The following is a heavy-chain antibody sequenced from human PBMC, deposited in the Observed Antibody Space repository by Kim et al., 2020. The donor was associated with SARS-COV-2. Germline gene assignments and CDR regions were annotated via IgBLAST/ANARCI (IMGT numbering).Heavy chain of an antibody. CDR3: TTSPRVQRDY. Sequence: TTDYAAPVKGRFTISRDDSKNTLYLQMNSLKTEDTAVYYCTTSPRVQRDYWGQGTLVTVSS. V-gene: IGHV3-15*01. J-gene: IGHJ4*02. D-gene: IGHD6-13*01. CDR2: TT.